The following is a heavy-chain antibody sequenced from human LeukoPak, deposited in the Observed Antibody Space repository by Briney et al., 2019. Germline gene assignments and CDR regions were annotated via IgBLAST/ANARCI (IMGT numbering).Heavy chain of an antibody. Sequence: ASVKVSCKTSGYTFSNYAMHWVRQAPGQRLEWLGWINTGNGNTKYSQKFQARVTITRDTSASTAYMELSSLRSEDTAMYYCARDETISSGGQYSRWSDRWGQGTLVTVSS. D-gene: IGHD2-15*01. CDR3: ARDETISSGGQYSRWSDR. CDR2: INTGNGNT. CDR1: GYTFSNYA. J-gene: IGHJ5*02. V-gene: IGHV1-3*04.